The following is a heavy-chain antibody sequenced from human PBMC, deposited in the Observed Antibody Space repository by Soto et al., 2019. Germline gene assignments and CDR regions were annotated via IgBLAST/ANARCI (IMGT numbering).Heavy chain of an antibody. Sequence: QVQLVQSGAEVKKPGSSVKVSCKASGGTFSSYAISRVRQAPGQGLEWMGGIIPIFGTANYAQKFQGRVKITADETTSTAYMELSSLRSEDTAVYYCAKGYCSSTSCQNWFDPWGQGTLVTVSS. CDR1: GGTFSSYA. CDR2: IIPIFGTA. J-gene: IGHJ5*02. V-gene: IGHV1-69*01. CDR3: AKGYCSSTSCQNWFDP. D-gene: IGHD2-2*01.